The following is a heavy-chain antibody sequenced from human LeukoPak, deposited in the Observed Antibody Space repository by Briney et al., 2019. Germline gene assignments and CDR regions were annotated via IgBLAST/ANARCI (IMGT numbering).Heavy chain of an antibody. J-gene: IGHJ3*02. D-gene: IGHD3-10*01. CDR3: ASLYGSGSYYSTWLGAFDI. CDR2: IYYSGST. Sequence: PSETLSLTCTVSGGSISSHYWSWIRQPPGKGLEWIGYIYYSGSTNYNPSLKSRVTISVDTSKNQFSLKLSCVTAADTAVYYCASLYGSGSYYSTWLGAFDIWGQGTMVTVSS. V-gene: IGHV4-59*11. CDR1: GGSISSHY.